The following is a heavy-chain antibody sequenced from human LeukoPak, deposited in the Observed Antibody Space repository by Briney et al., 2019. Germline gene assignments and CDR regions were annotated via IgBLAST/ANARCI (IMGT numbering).Heavy chain of an antibody. CDR2: ISAYNGNT. D-gene: IGHD3-3*01. V-gene: IGHV1-18*01. CDR1: GYTFTSYG. J-gene: IGHJ6*03. Sequence: ASVKVSCKASGYTFTSYGISWVRQAPGQGLEWMGWISAYNGNTNYAQKLQGRVTMTTDTSTSTAYMELRSLRSDDTAVYYCARGYYDFWSGYLSYYYYYMDVWGKGTTVTVSS. CDR3: ARGYYDFWSGYLSYYYYYMDV.